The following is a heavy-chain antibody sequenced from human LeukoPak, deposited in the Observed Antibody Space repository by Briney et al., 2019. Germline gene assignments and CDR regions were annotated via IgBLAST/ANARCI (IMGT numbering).Heavy chain of an antibody. CDR2: IFFSGTT. D-gene: IGHD3-22*01. V-gene: IGHV4-59*01. CDR1: SVSLTNYY. J-gene: IGHJ4*02. Sequence: SETLSLTCTVSSVSLTNYYWSWIRQPPGKGLEWIGYIFFSGTTNYNPSLKSRVTISVDTSKNQFSLKMTSVTAADTAVYFCARGSPPRRNYDSRGYYSYYFDYWGQGTLVTVSS. CDR3: ARGSPPRRNYDSRGYYSYYFDY.